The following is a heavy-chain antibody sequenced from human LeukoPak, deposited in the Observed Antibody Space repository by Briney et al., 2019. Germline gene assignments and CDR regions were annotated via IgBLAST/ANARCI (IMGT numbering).Heavy chain of an antibody. J-gene: IGHJ4*02. CDR1: GGSISSYY. D-gene: IGHD6-6*01. CDR2: IYTSGST. CDR3: ARGPHLAARLNPYYFDY. Sequence: SETLSLTCTVSGGSISSYYWSWIRQPAGKGLEWIGRIYTSGSTNYNPSLKSRVTMSVDTSKNQFSLKLSSVTAADTAVYYCARGPHLAARLNPYYFDYWGQGTLVTVSS. V-gene: IGHV4-4*07.